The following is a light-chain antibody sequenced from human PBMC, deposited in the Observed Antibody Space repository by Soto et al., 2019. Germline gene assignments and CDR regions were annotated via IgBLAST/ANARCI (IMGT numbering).Light chain of an antibody. CDR3: QAYDRSLFYV. CDR1: SSNIGAGYD. Sequence: QSVLTQPPSVSGAPGQRVTISCTGSSSNIGAGYDVHWYQQLPGTAPKLLIYGNSNRPSGVPDRFSGSKSGTSAALAITGLQAEDEADYYCQAYDRSLFYVFGTGTKFTV. CDR2: GNS. V-gene: IGLV1-40*01. J-gene: IGLJ1*01.